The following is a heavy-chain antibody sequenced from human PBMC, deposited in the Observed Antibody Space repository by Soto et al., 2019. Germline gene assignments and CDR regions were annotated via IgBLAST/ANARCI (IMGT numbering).Heavy chain of an antibody. V-gene: IGHV4-39*01. Sequence: SGTLSLTCTVSGGSISSGSYYWGWIRQPPGQGLEWIGSIYYSGSTYYNPSLKSRVTISVDTSKNQFSLKLSSVTAADTAVYYCARLKAYYDSSGSDFDYWGQGTLVTVSS. CDR2: IYYSGST. J-gene: IGHJ4*02. D-gene: IGHD3-22*01. CDR3: ARLKAYYDSSGSDFDY. CDR1: GGSISSGSYY.